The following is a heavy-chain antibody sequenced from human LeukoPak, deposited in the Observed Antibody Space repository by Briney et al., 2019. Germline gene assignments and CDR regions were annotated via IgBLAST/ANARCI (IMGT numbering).Heavy chain of an antibody. J-gene: IGHJ4*02. CDR1: GFNFNYYA. D-gene: IGHD4-17*01. CDR2: IGGSGIRT. V-gene: IGHV3-23*01. CDR3: AKESMWTTVTHELDY. Sequence: PGGSLKLSCAASGFNFNYYAMTWVRQAPGKGLEWVSGIGGSGIRTYYADSVRGRFTVSRDNSKNTLSLQMNSLRVEDTAVYYCAKESMWTTVTHELDYWGQGTLVTDSS.